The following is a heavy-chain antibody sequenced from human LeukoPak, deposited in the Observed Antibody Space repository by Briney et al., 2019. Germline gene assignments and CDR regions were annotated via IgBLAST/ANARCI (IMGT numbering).Heavy chain of an antibody. CDR3: ARDQLGHYNWFDP. CDR2: INPNSGGT. CDR1: GYTFTGYY. J-gene: IGHJ5*02. V-gene: IGHV1-2*02. D-gene: IGHD3-16*01. Sequence: GASVKVSCKASGYTFTGYYMHWVRQAPGQGLEWMGWINPNSGGTNYAQKFQGRVTMTRDTSISTAYMELSRLRSDDTAVYYCARDQLGHYNWFDPWGQGTLVTVSS.